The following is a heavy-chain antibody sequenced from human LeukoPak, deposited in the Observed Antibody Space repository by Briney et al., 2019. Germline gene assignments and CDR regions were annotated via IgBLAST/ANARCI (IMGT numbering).Heavy chain of an antibody. CDR2: TYYGGDT. J-gene: IGHJ4*02. CDR3: AAAFDY. V-gene: IGHV4-39*01. Sequence: PSETLSLTCTVSGGSISSSSYYWGWIRQPPGKGLEWIGNTYYGGDTYYNPSLESRVTISVDTSKNQFSLELNSVTAADTAVYYCAAAFDYWGQGILVIVSS. D-gene: IGHD6-25*01. CDR1: GGSISSSSYY.